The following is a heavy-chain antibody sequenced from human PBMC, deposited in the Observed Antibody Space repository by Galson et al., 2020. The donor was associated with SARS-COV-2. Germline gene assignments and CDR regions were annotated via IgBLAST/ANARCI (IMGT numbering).Heavy chain of an antibody. CDR2: MYYSGNT. J-gene: IGHJ4*02. CDR3: ARRRTRNYFDY. CDR1: GGSISSNNYY. D-gene: IGHD1-7*01. Sequence: ETSETLSLTCTVSGGSISSNNYYWGWIRQPPEKGLEWIGSMYYSGNTYYNPSLKSRVTISVDTSNNQFSLKLISVTAADTAVYYCARRRTRNYFDYWGQGTLVTVSS. V-gene: IGHV4-39*01.